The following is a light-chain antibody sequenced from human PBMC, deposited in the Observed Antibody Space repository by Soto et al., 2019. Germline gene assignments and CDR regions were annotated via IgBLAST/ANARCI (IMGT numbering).Light chain of an antibody. CDR2: GAS. Sequence: EIVMTQSPATLSVSPGERSTLSCMASQSVSSNLAWYQQKPGQAPRLLIYGASTRATGIPARFSGSGSGTEFTLTISSLQSEDFAVYYCQQYNNWPQTVGPGTKVEIK. CDR1: QSVSSN. V-gene: IGKV3-15*01. CDR3: QQYNNWPQT. J-gene: IGKJ1*01.